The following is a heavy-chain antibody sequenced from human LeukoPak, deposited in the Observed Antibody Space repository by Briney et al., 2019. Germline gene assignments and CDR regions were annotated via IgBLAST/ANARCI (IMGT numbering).Heavy chain of an antibody. CDR3: ASGKARWEPKTSYFDY. CDR2: MNPNSGNT. V-gene: IGHV1-8*01. D-gene: IGHD1-26*01. Sequence: ASVKVSCKASGYTFSSYDINWVRQAPGQGLEWMGWMNPNSGNTGYAQKFQGRVTMTRNTSISTAYMELSSLRSDDTAVYYCASGKARWEPKTSYFDYWGQGSLVTVSS. CDR1: GYTFSSYD. J-gene: IGHJ4*02.